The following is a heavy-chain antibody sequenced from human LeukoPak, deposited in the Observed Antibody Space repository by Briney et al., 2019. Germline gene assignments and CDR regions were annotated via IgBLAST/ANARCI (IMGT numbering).Heavy chain of an antibody. V-gene: IGHV3-21*01. Sequence: GGSRRLSCAASGLTFSGYSMNWVRQAPGKGLEWVSSISSSSSYIYYADSVKGRFTISRDNAKNSLYLQMNSLRAEDTAVYYCARLLRYQLLSEERDYWGQGTLVTVSS. CDR2: ISSSSSYI. J-gene: IGHJ4*02. CDR1: GLTFSGYS. D-gene: IGHD2-2*01. CDR3: ARLLRYQLLSEERDY.